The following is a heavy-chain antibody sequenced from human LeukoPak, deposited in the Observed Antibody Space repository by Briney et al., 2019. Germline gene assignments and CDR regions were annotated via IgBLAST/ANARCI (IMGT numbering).Heavy chain of an antibody. V-gene: IGHV3-15*07. Sequence: GGSLRLSCAVSGLTFSNAWMNWVRQAPGKGLEWVAHIKSETNGGTADYAAAVEGRFTISRDDSKNTLYLQMNSLKIEDTAVYFCTTNPGSWGDFWGQGSLVTVSS. D-gene: IGHD2-15*01. J-gene: IGHJ4*02. CDR2: IKSETNGGTA. CDR1: GLTFSNAW. CDR3: TTNPGSWGDF.